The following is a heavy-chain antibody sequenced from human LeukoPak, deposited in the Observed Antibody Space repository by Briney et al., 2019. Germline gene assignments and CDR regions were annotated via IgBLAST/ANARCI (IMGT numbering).Heavy chain of an antibody. CDR1: GGSISSSSYY. D-gene: IGHD6-13*01. CDR3: ASRFNSRQQLVNWFDP. CDR2: IYYSGST. Sequence: PSETLSLTCTVSGGSISSSSYYWGWIRQPPGKGLEWIGSIYYSGSTYYNPSLKSRVTISVDTSKNQFSLKLSSVTAADTAVYYCASRFNSRQQLVNWFDPWGQGTLVTVSS. J-gene: IGHJ5*02. V-gene: IGHV4-39*01.